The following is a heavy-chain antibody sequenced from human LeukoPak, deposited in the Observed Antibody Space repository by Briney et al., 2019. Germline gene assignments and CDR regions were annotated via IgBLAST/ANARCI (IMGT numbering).Heavy chain of an antibody. CDR3: ARGPNSNWSGLDF. V-gene: IGHV3-74*01. Sequence: GGSLRLSCTASGFSFSGHWMHWARHLPGKGLVWVSRISPTGSTTSYADSVKGRFTVSRDNAKNTLYLQVNSLRAEDTAVYYCARGPNSNWSGLDFWGQGTLLTVSS. CDR1: GFSFSGHW. CDR2: ISPTGSTT. J-gene: IGHJ4*02. D-gene: IGHD6-6*01.